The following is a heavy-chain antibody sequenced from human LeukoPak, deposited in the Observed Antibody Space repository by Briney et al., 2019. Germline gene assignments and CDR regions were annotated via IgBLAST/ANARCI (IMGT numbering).Heavy chain of an antibody. J-gene: IGHJ4*02. V-gene: IGHV3-33*01. Sequence: PGRSLRLFCAASGFTSSSYGMHWVRQAPDKGLEWVAVIWYDGSNKYYADSVKGRFTISRDNSKNTLYLQMNSLRAEDTAVYYCARDSSDTDSSGYYRLHYFDYWGQGTLVTVSS. CDR3: ARDSSDTDSSGYYRLHYFDY. D-gene: IGHD3-22*01. CDR2: IWYDGSNK. CDR1: GFTSSSYG.